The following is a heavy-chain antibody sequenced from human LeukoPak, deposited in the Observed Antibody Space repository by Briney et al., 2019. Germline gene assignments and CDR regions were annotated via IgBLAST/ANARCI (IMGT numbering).Heavy chain of an antibody. J-gene: IGHJ5*02. Sequence: GASVKVSCKAFGYTFTSNYMHWVRQAPGQGPEWMGVISPSGGSTTYAQKFQGRVTLTRDMSTSTDYLELSSLRSEDTAVYYCARASVLNYGSGSTMRFDPWGQGTLVTVSS. V-gene: IGHV1-46*01. D-gene: IGHD3-10*01. CDR3: ARASVLNYGSGSTMRFDP. CDR2: ISPSGGST. CDR1: GYTFTSNY.